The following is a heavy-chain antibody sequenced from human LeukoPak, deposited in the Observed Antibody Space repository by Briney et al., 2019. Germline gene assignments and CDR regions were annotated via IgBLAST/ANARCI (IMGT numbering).Heavy chain of an antibody. Sequence: PSQTLSLTCTVSGGSISSGDYYWSWIRQPPGKGLEWIGYIYNSGGTYYNPSLKSRVTISVDTSKNQFSLKLSSVTAADTAVYYCASMTGIAAAGYWGQGTLVTVSS. CDR1: GGSISSGDYY. V-gene: IGHV4-30-4*01. CDR3: ASMTGIAAAGY. D-gene: IGHD6-13*01. J-gene: IGHJ4*02. CDR2: IYNSGGT.